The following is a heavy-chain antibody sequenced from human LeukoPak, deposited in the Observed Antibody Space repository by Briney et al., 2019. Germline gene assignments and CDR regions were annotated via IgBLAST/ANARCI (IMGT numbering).Heavy chain of an antibody. V-gene: IGHV3-23*01. CDR2: IGGGGYTT. CDR3: AEVESSYCRI. CDR1: GLTFGNYG. D-gene: IGHD3-10*01. Sequence: PGGSLRLSCVASGLTFGNYGMNWVRQGPGKGLERVSSIGGGGYTTYYGDSVRGRFTISRDNSKNSMYLQMSSLRAEDTAIYYCAEVESSYCRIWGQGTLVTVSS. J-gene: IGHJ4*02.